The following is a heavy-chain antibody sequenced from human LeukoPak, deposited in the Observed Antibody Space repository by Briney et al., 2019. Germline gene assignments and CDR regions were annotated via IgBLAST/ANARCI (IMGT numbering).Heavy chain of an antibody. CDR1: GFTFSSYA. Sequence: GGSLRLSCAASGFTFSSYAMHWVRQAPCKGLEWVAVISYDASNKYYEDSVKGRFTISRDNSKNTLYLQMNSLRAEDTAVYYCARDSYDSSGYYLGWFDPWGQGTLVTVSS. CDR2: ISYDASNK. D-gene: IGHD3-22*01. J-gene: IGHJ5*02. CDR3: ARDSYDSSGYYLGWFDP. V-gene: IGHV3-30-3*01.